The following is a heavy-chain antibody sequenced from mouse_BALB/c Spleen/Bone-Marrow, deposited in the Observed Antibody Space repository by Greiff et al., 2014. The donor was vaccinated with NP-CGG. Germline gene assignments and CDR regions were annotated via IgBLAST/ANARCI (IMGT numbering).Heavy chain of an antibody. D-gene: IGHD2-10*02. CDR3: ARSGYGDYYAMDY. V-gene: IGHV5-17*02. J-gene: IGHJ4*01. CDR2: ISSGSSTI. CDR1: GFTFSSFG. Sequence: DVMLVESGGGLVQPGGSRKLSCAASGFTFSSFGIHWVRQAPEKGLEWVAYISSGSSTIYYADTVKGRFTISRDNPKNTLFLQMTSLRSEDTAMYYCARSGYGDYYAMDYWGQGTSVTVSS.